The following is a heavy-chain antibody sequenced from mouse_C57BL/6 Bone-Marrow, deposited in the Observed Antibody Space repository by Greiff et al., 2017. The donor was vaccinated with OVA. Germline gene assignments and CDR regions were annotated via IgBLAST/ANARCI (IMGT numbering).Heavy chain of an antibody. V-gene: IGHV1-76*01. J-gene: IGHJ4*01. CDR1: GYTFTDYY. CDR3: ARVIYYYGSTLYYYAMDY. Sequence: QVHVKQSGAELVRPGASVKLSCKASGYTFTDYYINWVKQRPGQGLEWIARIYPGSGNTYYNEKFKGKATLTAEKSSSTAYMQLSSLTSEDSAVYFCARVIYYYGSTLYYYAMDYWGQGTSVTVSS. CDR2: IYPGSGNT. D-gene: IGHD1-1*01.